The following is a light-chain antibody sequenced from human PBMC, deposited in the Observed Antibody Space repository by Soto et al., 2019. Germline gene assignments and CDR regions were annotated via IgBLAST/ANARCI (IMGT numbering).Light chain of an antibody. CDR1: QSVGSK. CDR2: GAS. CDR3: QQYDEWPPIT. Sequence: EIVMTQSPATLSMSPGESAALSYRASQSVGSKLAWYQQKPGQAPRLLIKGASTRATGIPARFSGSGSGTEFTLTISNLQSEDFAIYYCQQYDEWPPITFGQGTRLEIK. V-gene: IGKV3-15*01. J-gene: IGKJ5*01.